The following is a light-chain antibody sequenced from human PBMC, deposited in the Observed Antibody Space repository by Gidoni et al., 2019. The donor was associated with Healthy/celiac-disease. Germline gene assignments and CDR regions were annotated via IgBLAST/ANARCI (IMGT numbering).Light chain of an antibody. V-gene: IGKV1-6*01. CDR3: LQDCNYPYT. J-gene: IGKJ2*01. CDR1: QSIRND. CDR2: AAS. Sequence: AIQMTQSPSSLSASVGDRVTITCRAIQSIRNDLGWYQQKPGKASKLLIYAASSLQSGVPSRFSGSGSGTDFTLTINSLQPEDFATYYGLQDCNYPYTFGQGTKLEIK.